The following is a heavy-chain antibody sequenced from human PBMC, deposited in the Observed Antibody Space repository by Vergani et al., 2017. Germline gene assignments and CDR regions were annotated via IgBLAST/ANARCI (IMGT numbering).Heavy chain of an antibody. CDR3: ARGPLYYACWCGVQTYYSYMDV. D-gene: IGHD3-3*01. V-gene: IGHV1-69*01. CDR1: GGTFSSSA. Sequence: QVQLVQSGAEVKKPGSSVKVSCKASGGTFSSSAIAWVRQAPGQGLEWMGGIIPIFGTAYYAQKFQGRVTFTADEYTSTAYRELRSLSSEDPAVYYCARGPLYYACWCGVQTYYSYMDVWGKGTTVTVSS. J-gene: IGHJ6*03. CDR2: IIPIFGTA.